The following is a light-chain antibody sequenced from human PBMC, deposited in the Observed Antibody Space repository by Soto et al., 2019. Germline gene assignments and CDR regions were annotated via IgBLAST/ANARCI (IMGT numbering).Light chain of an antibody. Sequence: QSALTQPASVSGSPGQSITISCTGSGNDIGAYKYVSWYQQYPGKAPKLIIFEVSNRPSGVSNRFSVSKSGNTASLTIAELQAEYEADYHCSAYTTGSTLYVFGGGTKLTVL. J-gene: IGLJ1*01. CDR1: GNDIGAYKY. CDR3: SAYTTGSTLYV. CDR2: EVS. V-gene: IGLV2-14*01.